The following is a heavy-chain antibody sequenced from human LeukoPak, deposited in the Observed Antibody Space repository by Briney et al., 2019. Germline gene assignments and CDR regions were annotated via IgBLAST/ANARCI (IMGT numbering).Heavy chain of an antibody. Sequence: GASVKVSCKASGYTFTSYGISWVRQAPGQGLEWMGWISAYNGNTNYAQKLQGRVTMTTDTSTSTAYMELRSLRSDDTAVYYCARDRVDIVATILWDYGDYPFDLWGRGTLVTVSS. CDR2: ISAYNGNT. V-gene: IGHV1-18*01. D-gene: IGHD5-12*01. J-gene: IGHJ2*01. CDR3: ARDRVDIVATILWDYGDYPFDL. CDR1: GYTFTSYG.